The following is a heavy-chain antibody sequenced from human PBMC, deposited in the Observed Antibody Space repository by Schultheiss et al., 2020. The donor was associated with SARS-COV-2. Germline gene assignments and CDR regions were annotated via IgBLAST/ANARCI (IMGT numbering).Heavy chain of an antibody. CDR1: GASISSGGYY. CDR3: ARDSHNYYDSSGYPNYYMDV. CDR2: IYYSGST. J-gene: IGHJ6*03. D-gene: IGHD3-22*01. Sequence: SETLSLTCTVSGASISSGGYYWTWVRQKPGKGLEWLGYIYYSGSTNYNPSLKSRVTISVDTSKNQFSLKLSSVTAADTAVYYCARDSHNYYDSSGYPNYYMDVWGKGTTVTVSS. V-gene: IGHV4-61*08.